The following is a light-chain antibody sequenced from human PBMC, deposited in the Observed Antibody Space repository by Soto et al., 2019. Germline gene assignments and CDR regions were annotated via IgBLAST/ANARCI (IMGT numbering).Light chain of an antibody. V-gene: IGKV3-20*01. Sequence: DIVLTQSPGTLSLSPGERATLSCRANQSVTSSYLAWYQQKPGQAPRLLIYRASSRATGIPERFSGSGSGTYFPITISLLEPEDVAVYYCQQYGSSPRTFGQGTKVEIK. CDR2: RAS. CDR1: QSVTSSY. J-gene: IGKJ1*01. CDR3: QQYGSSPRT.